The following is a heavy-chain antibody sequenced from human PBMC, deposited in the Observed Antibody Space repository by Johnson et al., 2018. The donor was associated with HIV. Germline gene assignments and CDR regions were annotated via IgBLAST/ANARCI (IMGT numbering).Heavy chain of an antibody. D-gene: IGHD6-19*01. Sequence: QVQLVESGGGVVQPGRSLRLSCAASGFTFDDYGMSWVRQAPGQGLEWVSVIYSGGSTYYADSVKGRFTISRDNSKNTLYLQMNSLRAEDTAVYYCARAIAVAEGDAFDIWGQGTMVTVSS. CDR3: ARAIAVAEGDAFDI. CDR1: GFTFDDYG. J-gene: IGHJ3*02. CDR2: IYSGGST. V-gene: IGHV3-NL1*01.